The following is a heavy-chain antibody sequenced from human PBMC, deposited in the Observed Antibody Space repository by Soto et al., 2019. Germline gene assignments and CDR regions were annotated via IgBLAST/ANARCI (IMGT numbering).Heavy chain of an antibody. D-gene: IGHD6-13*01. CDR1: GGSISSSSYY. J-gene: IGHJ5*02. CDR3: ARHEQQLVLEWFDP. Sequence: QLQLQESGPGLVKPSETLSLTCTVSGGSISSSSYYWGWIRQPPGKGLEWIGSIYYSGSTYYNPSLKSRVTISVDTSKNQFSLKLSSVTAADTAVYYCARHEQQLVLEWFDPWGQGTLVTVSS. V-gene: IGHV4-39*01. CDR2: IYYSGST.